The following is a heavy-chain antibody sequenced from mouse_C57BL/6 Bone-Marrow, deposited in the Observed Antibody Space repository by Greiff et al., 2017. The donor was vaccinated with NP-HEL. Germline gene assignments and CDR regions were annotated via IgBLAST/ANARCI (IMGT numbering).Heavy chain of an antibody. V-gene: IGHV1-81*01. J-gene: IGHJ3*01. CDR2: IYPRSGNT. D-gene: IGHD4-1*01. Sequence: QVQLKESGAELARPGASVKLSCTASGYTFTSYGISWVKQRTGQGLEWIGEIYPRSGNTYYNEKFKGKATLTGDKSSSKAYMELRSLTSEDSAVYFCARFLGFAYWGQGTLVTVAA. CDR3: ARFLGFAY. CDR1: GYTFTSYG.